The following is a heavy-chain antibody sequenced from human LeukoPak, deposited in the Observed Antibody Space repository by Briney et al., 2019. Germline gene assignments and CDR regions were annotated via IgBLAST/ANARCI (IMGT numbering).Heavy chain of an antibody. J-gene: IGHJ4*02. CDR2: ISSGGSTI. V-gene: IGHV3-11*01. D-gene: IGHD6-13*01. Sequence: PGGSLRLSCAVSGFTFSDYYMSWIRQAAGKGLEGVSYISSGGSTISHADSVKGRFTISRDNAENSLYLQMNSLRAEDTAVYYCARRAAAGRRFDYWGQGTLVTVSS. CDR1: GFTFSDYY. CDR3: ARRAAAGRRFDY.